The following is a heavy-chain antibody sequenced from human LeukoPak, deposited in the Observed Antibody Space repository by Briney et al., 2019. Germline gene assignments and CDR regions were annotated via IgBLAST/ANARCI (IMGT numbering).Heavy chain of an antibody. CDR1: GGTFSSYA. D-gene: IGHD6-6*01. J-gene: IGHJ4*02. CDR3: ARAGVAARYYFDY. V-gene: IGHV1-69*01. Sequence: SVKVSCKASGGTFSSYAISWVRQAPGQGLEWMGGIIPIFGTANYAQKFQGRVTITADESTSAAYMELSSLRSEDTAVYYCARAGVAARYYFDYWGQGTLVTVSS. CDR2: IIPIFGTA.